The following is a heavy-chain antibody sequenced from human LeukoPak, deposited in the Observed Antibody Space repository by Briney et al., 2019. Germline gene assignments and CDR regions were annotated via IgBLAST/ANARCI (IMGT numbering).Heavy chain of an antibody. CDR1: GGSISSYY. V-gene: IGHV4-4*07. CDR2: IYTSGST. D-gene: IGHD5-18*01. J-gene: IGHJ6*03. CDR3: AARGGYSYGYYMDV. Sequence: SETLSLTCTVSGGSISSYYWSWIRQSAGKGLEWIGRIYTSGSTNYNPSLKSRVTMSVDTSKNQFSLTRSSVTAADTAVYYCAARGGYSYGYYMDVWGKGTTVTVSS.